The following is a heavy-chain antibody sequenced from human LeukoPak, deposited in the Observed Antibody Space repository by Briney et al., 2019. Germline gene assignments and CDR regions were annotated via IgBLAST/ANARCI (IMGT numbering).Heavy chain of an antibody. CDR1: GFTFSSYS. Sequence: PGGSLRLSCAASGFTFSSYSVNWVRQAPGKGLEWVSSISSSSSYIHYADSVKGRLTISRDNAKNSLYLQMNSLRAEDTAVYYCARARDYYDSSGYYLYGMDVWGQGTTVTVSS. CDR3: ARARDYYDSSGYYLYGMDV. V-gene: IGHV3-21*01. CDR2: ISSSSSYI. J-gene: IGHJ6*02. D-gene: IGHD3-22*01.